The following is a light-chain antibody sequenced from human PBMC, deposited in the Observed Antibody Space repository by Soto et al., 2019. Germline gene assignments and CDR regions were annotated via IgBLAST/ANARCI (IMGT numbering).Light chain of an antibody. CDR2: EVS. V-gene: IGLV2-14*01. Sequence: ALTQPASVSGSPGQSITISCTGTSSDVGGYNYVSWYQQHPGKAPKLMIYEVSNRPSGVSNRFSGSKSGNTASLTISGLQAEDEADYYCSSYTSISTHVVFGGGTQLTVL. CDR3: SSYTSISTHVV. CDR1: SSDVGGYNY. J-gene: IGLJ2*01.